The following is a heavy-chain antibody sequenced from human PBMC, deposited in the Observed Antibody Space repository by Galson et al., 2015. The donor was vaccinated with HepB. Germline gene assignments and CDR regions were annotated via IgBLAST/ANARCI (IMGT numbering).Heavy chain of an antibody. Sequence: QSGAEVKKPGESLKISCRGSGYSFPTYWIGWVRQMPGKGLECMGIIYPGDSDTRYSPSFQGQVTISVDNSISTAYLQWNGLKASDTAMYYCARVPAMFGSGLYGGMDVWGQGTTVTVSS. CDR2: IYPGDSDT. J-gene: IGHJ6*02. CDR3: ARVPAMFGSGLYGGMDV. D-gene: IGHD3-10*02. CDR1: GYSFPTYW. V-gene: IGHV5-51*01.